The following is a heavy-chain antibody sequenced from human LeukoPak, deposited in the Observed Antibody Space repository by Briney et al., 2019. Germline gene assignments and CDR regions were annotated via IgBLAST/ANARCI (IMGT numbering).Heavy chain of an antibody. J-gene: IGHJ4*02. CDR1: GFTFNGYA. CDR2: ISDSGDNT. V-gene: IGHV3-23*01. Sequence: SGGSLRLSCAASGFTFNGYAMNWVRQAPGKGLEWVSAISDSGDNTYYADSVRGRFTISRDNAESSLYLQMNSLRAEDTAVYYCVRNLAVAGTCFDSWGQGTLVTVSS. D-gene: IGHD6-19*01. CDR3: VRNLAVAGTCFDS.